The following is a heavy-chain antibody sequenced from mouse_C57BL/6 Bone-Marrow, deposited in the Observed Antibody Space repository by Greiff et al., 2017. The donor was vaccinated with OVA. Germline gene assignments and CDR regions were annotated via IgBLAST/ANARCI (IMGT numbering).Heavy chain of an antibody. D-gene: IGHD1-1*01. CDR3: ASRGSYYYGSSPYFDV. CDR1: GYTFTGYG. Sequence: QVQLQQSGAELMKPGASVKLSCKATGYTFTGYGIEWVKQRPGHGLEWIGEILPGSGSTNYNEKFKGKVTFTADTSSNNAYMQLSSLTTEDSAIYYCASRGSYYYGSSPYFDVWGTGTTVTVSS. J-gene: IGHJ1*03. CDR2: ILPGSGST. V-gene: IGHV1-9*01.